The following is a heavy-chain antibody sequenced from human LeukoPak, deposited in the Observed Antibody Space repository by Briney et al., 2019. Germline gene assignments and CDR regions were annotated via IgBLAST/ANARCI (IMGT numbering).Heavy chain of an antibody. V-gene: IGHV1-2*02. Sequence: ASVKVSCKASGYTFTGYYIHWVRPAPGQGLEWMGWINPNSGGTNFAQKFQGRVTMTRDTSISTAYMELSRLRSDDTAVYYCARDEGYSGINPYYYYYGMDVWGQGTTVTVSS. J-gene: IGHJ6*02. D-gene: IGHD1-26*01. CDR3: ARDEGYSGINPYYYYYGMDV. CDR1: GYTFTGYY. CDR2: INPNSGGT.